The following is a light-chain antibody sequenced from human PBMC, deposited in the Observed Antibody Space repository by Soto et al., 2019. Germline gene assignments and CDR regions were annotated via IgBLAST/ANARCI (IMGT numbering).Light chain of an antibody. J-gene: IGKJ1*01. CDR2: AAR. Sequence: DIQMTQSPSSLSASIGDRVTITCRASQTISIYLNWYQQKPGKAPRLLIYAARSLQSGVPSRFSSGGRRADFTLTVSRLQPEDSATYYCQQSYNTPHTFGQGTKVDIK. CDR1: QTISIY. CDR3: QQSYNTPHT. V-gene: IGKV1-39*01.